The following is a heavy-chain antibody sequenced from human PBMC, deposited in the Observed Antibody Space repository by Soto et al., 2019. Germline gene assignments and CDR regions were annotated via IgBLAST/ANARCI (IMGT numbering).Heavy chain of an antibody. J-gene: IGHJ4*02. D-gene: IGHD6-6*01. CDR1: GYTFTSYG. CDR2: ISAYNGNT. V-gene: IGHV1-18*01. Sequence: ASVKVSCKASGYTFTSYGISWVRQAPGQGLEWMGWISAYNGNTNYAQKLQGRVTMTTDTSTSTAYMELRSLRSDDTAVYYCARDPRYSSSSRPIDYWGQGTLVTVSS. CDR3: ARDPRYSSSSRPIDY.